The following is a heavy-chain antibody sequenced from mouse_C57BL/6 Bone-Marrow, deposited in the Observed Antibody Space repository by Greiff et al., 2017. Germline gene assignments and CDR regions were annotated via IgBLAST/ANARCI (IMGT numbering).Heavy chain of an antibody. CDR3: TTFYYYGSSPYFDY. V-gene: IGHV14-4*01. Sequence: EVQLQQSGAELVRPGASVKLSCTASGFNIKDDYMHWVKQRPEQGLEWIGWIDPENGDTEYASKFQGKATITADTCSNTPYLQLSSLTSEDTAVYYCTTFYYYGSSPYFDYWGQGTTLTVSS. J-gene: IGHJ2*01. CDR1: GFNIKDDY. CDR2: IDPENGDT. D-gene: IGHD1-1*01.